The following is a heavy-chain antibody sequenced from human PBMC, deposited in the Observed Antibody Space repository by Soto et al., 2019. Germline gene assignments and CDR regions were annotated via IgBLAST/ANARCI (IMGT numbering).Heavy chain of an antibody. J-gene: IGHJ4*02. CDR1: GGTFSSYA. D-gene: IGHD4-17*01. Sequence: QVQLVQSGAEVKKPGSSVKVSCKASGGTFSSYAISWVRQAPGQGLEWMGGIIPIFGTANYAQKFQGRVTITADESTSTAYRELSSLRSEDTAVYYCARGPTEETTVTTFFVYWGQGTLVTVSS. CDR2: IIPIFGTA. V-gene: IGHV1-69*12. CDR3: ARGPTEETTVTTFFVY.